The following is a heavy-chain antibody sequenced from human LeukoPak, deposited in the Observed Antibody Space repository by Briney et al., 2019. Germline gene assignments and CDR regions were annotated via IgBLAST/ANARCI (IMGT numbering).Heavy chain of an antibody. Sequence: SVKVSCKASGGTFSSYAISWVRQAPGQGLEWMGGIIPIFGTANYAQKFQGRVTITADESTSTAYMELRSLRSDDTAVYYCAKGQQGIRYFDWLLDYWGQGTLVTVSS. J-gene: IGHJ4*02. D-gene: IGHD3-9*01. CDR2: IIPIFGTA. CDR3: AKGQQGIRYFDWLLDY. CDR1: GGTFSSYA. V-gene: IGHV1-69*13.